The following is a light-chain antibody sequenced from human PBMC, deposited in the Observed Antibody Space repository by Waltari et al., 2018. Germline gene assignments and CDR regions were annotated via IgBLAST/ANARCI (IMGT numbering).Light chain of an antibody. J-gene: IGLJ2*01. V-gene: IGLV3-1*01. CDR3: QAWDSSTVV. Sequence: SYALIQPPSVSVSPGQTASITCSGDKLGNKYTCWYQQKPGQSPVLVIYQDTKRPSGIPERFSGSNSGNTATLTISGTQAMDEADYYCQAWDSSTVVFGGGTKLTVL. CDR2: QDT. CDR1: KLGNKY.